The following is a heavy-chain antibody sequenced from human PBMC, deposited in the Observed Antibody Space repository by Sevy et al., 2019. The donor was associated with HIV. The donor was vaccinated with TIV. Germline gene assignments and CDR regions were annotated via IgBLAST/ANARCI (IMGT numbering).Heavy chain of an antibody. J-gene: IGHJ2*01. CDR1: GYTFTGYY. CDR2: INPNSGGT. Sequence: ASVKVSCKASGYTFTGYYMYWVRQAPGQGLEWMGWINPNSGGTNYAQKFQGRVTMTRDTSISTAYMELSRLRSDDTAVYYCARVGGCSSTSCYWYFDLWGRGTLVTVSS. CDR3: ARVGGCSSTSCYWYFDL. V-gene: IGHV1-2*02. D-gene: IGHD2-2*01.